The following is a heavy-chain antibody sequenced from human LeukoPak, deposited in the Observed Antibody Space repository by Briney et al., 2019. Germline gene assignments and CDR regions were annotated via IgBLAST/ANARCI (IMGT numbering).Heavy chain of an antibody. Sequence: SETLSLTCTVSGGSISSYYWSWIRQPPGKGLEWIGYIYYSGSTNYNPSLKSRVTISVDTSKNQFSLKLSSVTAADTAGYYCARSSGSYSAFDYWGQGTLVTVSS. CDR1: GGSISSYY. CDR3: ARSSGSYSAFDY. D-gene: IGHD1-26*01. V-gene: IGHV4-59*01. J-gene: IGHJ4*02. CDR2: IYYSGST.